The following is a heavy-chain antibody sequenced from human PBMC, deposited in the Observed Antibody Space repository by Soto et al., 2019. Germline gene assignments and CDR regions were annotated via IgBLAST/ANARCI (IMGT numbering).Heavy chain of an antibody. CDR3: ARTGYCSGGGCYPFDY. D-gene: IGHD2-15*01. CDR2: IYHSGST. Sequence: KPSETLSLTCAVSGGSISSSNWWSWVRQPPGKGLEWIGEIYHSGSTNYNPSLKSRVTISVDKSKNQFSLKLSSVTAADTAVYYCARTGYCSGGGCYPFDYWGQGTLVTVSS. V-gene: IGHV4-4*02. CDR1: GGSISSSNW. J-gene: IGHJ4*02.